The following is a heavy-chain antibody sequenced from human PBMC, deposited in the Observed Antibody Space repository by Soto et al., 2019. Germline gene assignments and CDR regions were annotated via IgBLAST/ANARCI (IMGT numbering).Heavy chain of an antibody. V-gene: IGHV3-7*01. J-gene: IGHJ6*02. CDR1: EFTFDKYY. Sequence: GGSLRLSCAASEFTFDKYYMTWVRQAPGKGPEWVANIKPDGSEQYYVDSVKGRFTISRDNANNSLYLQMNSLRAEDTAVYFCARGNWNYYYGFDVWGQGTTVTVSS. D-gene: IGHD1-20*01. CDR2: IKPDGSEQ. CDR3: ARGNWNYYYGFDV.